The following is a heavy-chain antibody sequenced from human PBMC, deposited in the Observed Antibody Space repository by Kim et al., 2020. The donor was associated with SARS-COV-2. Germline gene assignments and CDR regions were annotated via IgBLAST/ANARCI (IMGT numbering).Heavy chain of an antibody. CDR2: IYYSGST. V-gene: IGHV4-59*08. CDR1: GGSISSYY. Sequence: SETLSLTCTVSGGSISSYYWSWIRQPPGKGLEWIGYIYYSGSTNYNPSLKSRVTISVDTSKNQFSLKLSSVTAADTAVYYCSRLEDSGSYSAFDIWGQGT. J-gene: IGHJ3*02. D-gene: IGHD1-26*01. CDR3: SRLEDSGSYSAFDI.